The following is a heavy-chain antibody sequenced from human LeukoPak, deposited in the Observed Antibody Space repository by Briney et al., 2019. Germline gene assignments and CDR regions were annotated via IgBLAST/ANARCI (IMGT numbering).Heavy chain of an antibody. CDR1: GFTFSSYG. J-gene: IGHJ4*02. D-gene: IGHD3-9*01. V-gene: IGHV3-33*01. Sequence: GGSLRLSCAASGFTFSSYGMHWVRQAPGKGLEWVAVIWYDGSNKYYADSVKGRFTISRDNSKNTLYLQMNSLRAEDTAVYYCARESWLNYFDYWGQGTLVTVSS. CDR2: IWYDGSNK. CDR3: ARESWLNYFDY.